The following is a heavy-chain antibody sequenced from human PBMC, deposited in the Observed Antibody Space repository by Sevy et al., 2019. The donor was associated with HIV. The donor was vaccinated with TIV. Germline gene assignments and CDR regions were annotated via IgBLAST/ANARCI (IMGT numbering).Heavy chain of an antibody. CDR1: GFSLSTSGVG. J-gene: IGHJ4*02. D-gene: IGHD3-10*01. Sequence: SGPTLVNPTQTLTLTCTFSGFSLSTSGVGLGWIRQPPGKALEWLALIYWDDDTRYSPSLKSRLNITKDTSTNQVVLTMTNMDPVDTATYFCAHRRMVRGVITAPFDYWGQRTLVTVSS. V-gene: IGHV2-5*02. CDR2: IYWDDDT. CDR3: AHRRMVRGVITAPFDY.